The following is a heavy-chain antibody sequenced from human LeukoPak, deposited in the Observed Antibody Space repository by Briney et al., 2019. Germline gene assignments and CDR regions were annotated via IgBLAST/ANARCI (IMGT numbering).Heavy chain of an antibody. CDR2: ISGSGGST. D-gene: IGHD6-6*01. CDR3: AKGVIAARPNYWFDP. CDR1: GFTFSSYA. V-gene: IGHV3-23*01. J-gene: IGHJ5*02. Sequence: GGSLRLSCAASGFTFSSYAMSWVRQAPGKGLEWVSAISGSGGSTYYADSEKGRFTISRDNSKNTLYLQMDSLRAEDTAVYYCAKGVIAARPNYWFDPWGQGTLVTVSS.